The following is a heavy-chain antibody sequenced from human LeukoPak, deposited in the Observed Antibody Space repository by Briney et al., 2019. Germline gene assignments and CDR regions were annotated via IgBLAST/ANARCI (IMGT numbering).Heavy chain of an antibody. Sequence: NPSGTLSLNSAVSGGSISSSNWWSWVRQPPGKGLEWIGEIYHSGSTNYNPSLKSRVTISVDKSKNQFSLKLSSVTAADTAVYYFARDLGSSGPCVGYWGQGTLVTVSS. CDR2: IYHSGST. CDR1: GGSISSSNW. D-gene: IGHD3-22*01. V-gene: IGHV4-4*02. J-gene: IGHJ4*02. CDR3: ARDLGSSGPCVGY.